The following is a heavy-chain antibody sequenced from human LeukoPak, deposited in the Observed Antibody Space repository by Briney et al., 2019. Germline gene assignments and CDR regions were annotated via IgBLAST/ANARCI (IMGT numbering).Heavy chain of an antibody. J-gene: IGHJ4*02. CDR2: IILIGGST. D-gene: IGHD2-2*01. CDR1: GFTFSSYA. CDR3: AKDRYCSGTTCSRYFDY. Sequence: GGSLRLSCAASGFTFSSYAMSWVRQAPGKGLEWVSAIILIGGSTHYADSVKGRFTISRDNYMNTLYLQMNSLSAEDTAVYYCAKDRYCSGTTCSRYFDYWGQGTLVTVSS. V-gene: IGHV3-23*01.